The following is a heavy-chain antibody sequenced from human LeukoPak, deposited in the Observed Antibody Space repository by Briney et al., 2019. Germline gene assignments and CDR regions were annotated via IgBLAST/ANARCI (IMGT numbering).Heavy chain of an antibody. CDR3: SRSAYYDGSGNYYDY. V-gene: IGHV3-74*01. D-gene: IGHD3-22*01. J-gene: IGHJ4*02. CDR2: ISDGGSTT. Sequence: GGSLRLSCAASGFTFSSYWMHWVRQAPGKGLVWVSRISDGGSTTTYADSVKGRFTISRDNAKNTLYLQMNGLRAEDTAVYYCSRSAYYDGSGNYYDYWGQRTLVTVSS. CDR1: GFTFSSYW.